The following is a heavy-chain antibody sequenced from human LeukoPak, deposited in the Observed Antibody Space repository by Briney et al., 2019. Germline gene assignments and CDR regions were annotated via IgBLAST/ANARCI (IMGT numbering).Heavy chain of an antibody. CDR2: IYPGDSDT. Sequence: GESLKISCKGSGYNFTIYWIGWVRQMPGKGLEWMGVIYPGDSDTRYSPSFQGQVTISADKSISTAYLQWSSLKASDTTMYYCAIFDFLFGEIDNWFDPWGQGTLVTVSS. V-gene: IGHV5-51*01. CDR3: AIFDFLFGEIDNWFDP. D-gene: IGHD3-16*01. J-gene: IGHJ5*02. CDR1: GYNFTIYW.